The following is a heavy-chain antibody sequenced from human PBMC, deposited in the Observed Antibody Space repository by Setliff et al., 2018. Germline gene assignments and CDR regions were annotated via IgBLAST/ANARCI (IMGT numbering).Heavy chain of an antibody. D-gene: IGHD4-17*01. Sequence: GGSLRLSCAASGFTFSNYWMHWVRQAPGRGLVWVSRIYTDGTITSYADSVKGRFTISRDNAKNSLYLQMNSLRAEDTAVYYCARLRKDYGDYYYFDYWGQGTLVTVSS. CDR2: IYTDGTIT. J-gene: IGHJ4*02. V-gene: IGHV3-74*01. CDR1: GFTFSNYW. CDR3: ARLRKDYGDYYYFDY.